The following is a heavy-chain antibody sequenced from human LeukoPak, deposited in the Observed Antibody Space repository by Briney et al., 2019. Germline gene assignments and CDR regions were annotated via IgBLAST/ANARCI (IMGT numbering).Heavy chain of an antibody. CDR2: INPNSGGT. CDR1: GYTFTGYY. Sequence: GASVKVSCKASGYTFTGYYMHWVRQAPGQGLEWMGWINPNSGGTNYAQKFQGRVTMTRDTSISTAYMELSRLRSDDTAVYYCARDTVDTATVGLNDAFDIWGQGTMVTVSS. CDR3: ARDTVDTATVGLNDAFDI. V-gene: IGHV1-2*02. J-gene: IGHJ3*02. D-gene: IGHD5-18*01.